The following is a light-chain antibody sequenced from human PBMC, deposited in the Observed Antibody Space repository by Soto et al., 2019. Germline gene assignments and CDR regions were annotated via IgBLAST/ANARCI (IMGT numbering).Light chain of an antibody. Sequence: QSALTQPASVSGSPGQSITISCTGTSRDVGGYNYVSWYQHHPGKAPKLMIYDVTNRPSGVSNRFSGSKSGNTASLTISGLLAEDEADYYCTSYTTSLPYLVFGGGTKVTVL. J-gene: IGLJ3*02. CDR1: SRDVGGYNY. V-gene: IGLV2-14*03. CDR3: TSYTTSLPYLV. CDR2: DVT.